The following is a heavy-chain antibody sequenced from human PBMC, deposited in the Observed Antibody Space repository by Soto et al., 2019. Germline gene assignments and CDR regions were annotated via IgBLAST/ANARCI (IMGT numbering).Heavy chain of an antibody. CDR2: INHSGST. J-gene: IGHJ4*02. CDR1: GGSFSGYY. CDR3: ARAGCGGSCYSFKFDY. V-gene: IGHV4-34*01. Sequence: QVQLQQWGAGLLKPSETLSLTCAVYGGSFSGYYWSWIRQPPGKGLEWIGEINHSGSTNYNPSLKSRVTISVDTSKNQFSLKLSSVTAADTAVYYCARAGCGGSCYSFKFDYWGQGTLVTVSS. D-gene: IGHD2-15*01.